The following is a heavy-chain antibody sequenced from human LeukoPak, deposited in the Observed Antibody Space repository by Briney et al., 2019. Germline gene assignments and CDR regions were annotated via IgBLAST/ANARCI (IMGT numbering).Heavy chain of an antibody. D-gene: IGHD3-16*01. CDR3: ARRWGNIVGVTYEY. CDR1: GSSIPSVSHY. J-gene: IGHJ4*02. CDR2: IYYTRST. V-gene: IGHV4-39*01. Sequence: SETLSLTCTISGSSIPSVSHYWGWIRQPPGKGLEWIGHIYYTRSTYYSPSLRSRVTMSVHTSENQFSLRLNSVTAVDTAVYYCARRWGNIVGVTYEYWGQGTLVTVSS.